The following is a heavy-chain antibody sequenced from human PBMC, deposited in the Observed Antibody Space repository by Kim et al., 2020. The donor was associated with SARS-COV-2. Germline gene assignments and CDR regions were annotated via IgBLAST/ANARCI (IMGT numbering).Heavy chain of an antibody. J-gene: IGHJ5*02. CDR1: GYTFTNHW. D-gene: IGHD3-16*01. CDR2: VNPSDCNT. Sequence: GESLKISCKASGYTFTNHWIGWVRQRPGKGLEWMGVVNPSDCNTTYSPSFQGQVTISVDRSISTAFLQWDSLKASDTAIYFCATEGADPWGQGTLVTGS. V-gene: IGHV5-51*01. CDR3: ATEGADP.